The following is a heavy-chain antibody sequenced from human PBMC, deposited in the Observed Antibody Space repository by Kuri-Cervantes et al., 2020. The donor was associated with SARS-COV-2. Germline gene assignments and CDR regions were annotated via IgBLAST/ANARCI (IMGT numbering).Heavy chain of an antibody. CDR2: VSYNGTTK. Sequence: GGSLRPSCAASGFTFSDFAMHWVRQAPGKGLEWVAVVSYNGTTKHYADSVKGRFTTSRDNSKNTLYLQMNSLRTEDTAFYHCASLPEYTSDGELFDFWGQGTLVTVSS. V-gene: IGHV3-30-3*01. CDR3: ASLPEYTSDGELFDF. J-gene: IGHJ4*02. CDR1: GFTFSDFA. D-gene: IGHD6-19*01.